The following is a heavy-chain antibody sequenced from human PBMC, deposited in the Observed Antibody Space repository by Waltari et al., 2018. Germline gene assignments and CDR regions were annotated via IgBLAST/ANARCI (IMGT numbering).Heavy chain of an antibody. CDR3: AKGQEHYYDNSGSFVS. CDR1: GYTFTGTY. Sequence: VQLVQRGAEVKKPGASAQVSCKASGYTFTGTYITWVRQAPGQGLEWMGRINPNSGGTNYAQKFQGRVTMTRDTSINTAYMELSRLRPDDTAVYYCAKGQEHYYDNSGSFVSWGQGTLVTVSS. D-gene: IGHD3-22*01. J-gene: IGHJ5*01. CDR2: INPNSGGT. V-gene: IGHV1-2*06.